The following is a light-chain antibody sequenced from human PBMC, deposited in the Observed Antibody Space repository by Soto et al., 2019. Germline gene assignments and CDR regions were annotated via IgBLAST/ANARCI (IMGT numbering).Light chain of an antibody. CDR1: QNVSSY. CDR3: QQRSNWPPFT. Sequence: EIVLTQSPATLSLSPGERATLSCRASQNVSSYLAWYQQKPGQAPRLLIYDASNRATGIPARFSGSGSGTDFPLTISSLADDDFAVYYCQQRSNWPPFTFGGGTKVEIK. J-gene: IGKJ4*01. CDR2: DAS. V-gene: IGKV3-11*01.